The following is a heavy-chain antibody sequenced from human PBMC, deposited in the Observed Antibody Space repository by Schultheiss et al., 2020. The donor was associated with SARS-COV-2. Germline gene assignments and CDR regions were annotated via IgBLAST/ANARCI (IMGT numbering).Heavy chain of an antibody. J-gene: IGHJ6*02. D-gene: IGHD3-9*01. CDR1: GFTFSSYW. Sequence: GGSLRLSCAASGFTFSSYWVHWVRQAPGKGLVWVSRINSDGSSTSYADSVKGRFTISRDNAKNTLYLQMNSLRAEDTAVYYCAREDTGYFDWLYAEGYYYYGMDVWGQGTTVTVSS. V-gene: IGHV3-74*01. CDR3: AREDTGYFDWLYAEGYYYYGMDV. CDR2: INSDGSST.